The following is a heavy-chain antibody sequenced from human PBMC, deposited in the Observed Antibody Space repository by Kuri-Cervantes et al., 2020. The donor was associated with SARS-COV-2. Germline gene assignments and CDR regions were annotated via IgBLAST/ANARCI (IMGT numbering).Heavy chain of an antibody. V-gene: IGHV1-69*13. CDR1: GGTFSSYA. J-gene: IGHJ4*02. D-gene: IGHD2-21*02. CDR2: IIPIFGTA. CDR3: ARDCSGPDCYIIIYAMSD. Sequence: SVKVSCKASGGTFSSYAISWVRQAPGQGLEWMGGIIPIFGTADYAQKFQGKVTVTADESTSTVYMELTSLRSDDMAVYYCARDCSGPDCYIIIYAMSDWGQGTLVTVSS.